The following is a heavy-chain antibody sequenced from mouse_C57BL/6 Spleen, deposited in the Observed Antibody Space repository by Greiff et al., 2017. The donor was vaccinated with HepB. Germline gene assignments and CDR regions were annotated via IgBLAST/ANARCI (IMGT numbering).Heavy chain of an antibody. V-gene: IGHV1-72*01. CDR3: AREGVYYGSSGFDY. Sequence: QVQLKQPGAELVKPGASVKLSCKASGYTFTSYWMHWVKQRPGRGLEWIGRIDPNSGGTKYNEKFKSKATLTVDKPSSTAYMQLSSLTSEDSAVYYCAREGVYYGSSGFDYWGQGTTLTVSS. CDR1: GYTFTSYW. J-gene: IGHJ2*01. CDR2: IDPNSGGT. D-gene: IGHD1-1*01.